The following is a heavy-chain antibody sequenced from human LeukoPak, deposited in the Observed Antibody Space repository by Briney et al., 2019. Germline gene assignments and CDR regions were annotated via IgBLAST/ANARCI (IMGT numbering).Heavy chain of an antibody. D-gene: IGHD6-19*01. Sequence: SETLSLTCAVYGGSFSGYYWSWIRQPPGKGLEWIGSIYYSGSTYYNPSLKSRVTISVDTSKNQFSLKLSSVTAADTAVYYCARRESGPRLVPGRGYFDYWGQGTLVTVSS. V-gene: IGHV4-34*01. CDR1: GGSFSGYY. CDR3: ARRESGPRLVPGRGYFDY. CDR2: IYYSGST. J-gene: IGHJ4*02.